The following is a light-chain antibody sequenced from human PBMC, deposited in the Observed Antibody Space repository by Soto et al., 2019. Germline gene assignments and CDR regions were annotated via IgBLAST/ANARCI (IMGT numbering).Light chain of an antibody. V-gene: IGLV1-40*01. J-gene: IGLJ1*01. CDR1: ISNIGAGYD. Sequence: QSVLTQPPSVSGAPGQRVTISCTGSISNIGAGYDVHWYQQLPETAPKLLIYGNNNRPSGVPDRFSGSKSGTSASLAITGLQAEDEADYYCQSYDSSLSGYVFGTGTKLTVL. CDR2: GNN. CDR3: QSYDSSLSGYV.